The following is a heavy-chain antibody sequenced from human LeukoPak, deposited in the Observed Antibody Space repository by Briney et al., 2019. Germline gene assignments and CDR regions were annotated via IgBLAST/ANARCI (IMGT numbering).Heavy chain of an antibody. CDR2: ISYTGTT. J-gene: IGHJ4*02. CDR3: ARLGGNWNSPGRDY. CDR1: GGSINGYS. V-gene: IGHV4-59*08. Sequence: PSETLSLTCSVSGGSINGYSWTWIRQPPGMRLEWVGHISYTGTTTYNPFLTTRVAISVDTSKNQFSLKLTSVAAADTGMYFCARLGGNWNSPGRDYWGQGTLVTVSS. D-gene: IGHD3-10*01.